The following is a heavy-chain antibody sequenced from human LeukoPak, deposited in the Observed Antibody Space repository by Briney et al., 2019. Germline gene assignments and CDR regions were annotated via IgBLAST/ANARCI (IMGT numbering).Heavy chain of an antibody. CDR1: GYSFSNYW. CDR3: ARGEAALSWFDP. CDR2: MYPADSDT. D-gene: IGHD6-6*01. Sequence: GESLKISCQGSGYSFSNYWIAWVRQMPGKGPEWMGIMYPADSDTTYSPSFRGQVTMSADKSISTAYLQWSSLKASDTALYYCARGEAALSWFDPWGQGTLVTVSS. V-gene: IGHV5-51*01. J-gene: IGHJ5*02.